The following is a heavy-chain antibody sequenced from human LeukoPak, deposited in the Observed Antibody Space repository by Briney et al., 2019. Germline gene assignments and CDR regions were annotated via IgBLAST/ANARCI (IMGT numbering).Heavy chain of an antibody. J-gene: IGHJ4*02. CDR2: IYPGDSDT. V-gene: IGHV5-51*01. Sequence: GESLKISCKGSGYSFTSYWIGWVRQMPGKGLEWMGIIYPGDSDTRYSPSFQGQVTISADKSISTAYLQWSSLKASDTAMYYCARILSLSGGWYYFDYGGQGTLVTVSS. CDR3: ARILSLSGGWYYFDY. D-gene: IGHD1-26*01. CDR1: GYSFTSYW.